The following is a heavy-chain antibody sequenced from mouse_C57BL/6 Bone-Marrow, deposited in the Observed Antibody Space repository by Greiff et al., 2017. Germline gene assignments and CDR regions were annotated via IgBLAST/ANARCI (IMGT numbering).Heavy chain of an antibody. V-gene: IGHV3-6*01. CDR1: GYSITSGYY. J-gene: IGHJ2*01. Sequence: EVKLQESGPGLVKPSQSLSLTCSVTGYSITSGYYWNWIRQFPGNKLEWMGYISYDGSNNYNPSLKNRISITRDTSKNQFFLKLNSVTTEDTATYYCAREGYYCDYWGQGTTLTVSS. CDR2: ISYDGSN. CDR3: AREGYYCDY.